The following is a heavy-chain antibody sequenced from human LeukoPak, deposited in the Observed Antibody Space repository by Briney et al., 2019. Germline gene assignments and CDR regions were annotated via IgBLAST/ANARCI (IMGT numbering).Heavy chain of an antibody. Sequence: GGSLRLSCAASGFPFSSYAMHWVRQAPGKGLEYVSAISSNGGSTYYANSDMGRFTISRDNSKNTLYLQMGSLRAEDMAVYYCARSSIVVVSILDYWGNGPIVSVSS. D-gene: IGHD2-2*01. J-gene: IGHJ4*03. V-gene: IGHV3-64*01. CDR3: ARSSIVVVSILDY. CDR2: ISSNGGST. CDR1: GFPFSSYA.